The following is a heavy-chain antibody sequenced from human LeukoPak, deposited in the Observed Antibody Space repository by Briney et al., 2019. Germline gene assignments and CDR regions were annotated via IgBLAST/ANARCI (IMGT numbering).Heavy chain of an antibody. CDR3: ASNTGTVFDY. V-gene: IGHV4-59*01. D-gene: IGHD7-27*01. CDR1: GDFITAYY. J-gene: IGHJ4*02. CDR2: VYYSGST. Sequence: SETLSLTCTVSGDFITAYYWSWIRQPPGKGLEWIGYVYYSGSTEYNPSLRSRVTISLERSKHQFSLKLTSVTAADTAVYYCASNTGTVFDYWGQGALVTASS.